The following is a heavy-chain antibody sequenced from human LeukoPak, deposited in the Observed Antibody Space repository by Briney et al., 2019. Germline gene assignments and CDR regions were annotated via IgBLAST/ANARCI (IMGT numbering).Heavy chain of an antibody. Sequence: ASVKVSCKASGYTFTSYAMHWVRQAPGQRLEWMGWINAGNGNTKYSQKFQGRVAITRDTSASTAYMELSSLRSEDTAVYYCARARTKYSSSFLFWGQGTLVTVSS. V-gene: IGHV1-3*01. CDR1: GYTFTSYA. D-gene: IGHD6-13*01. CDR3: ARARTKYSSSFLF. CDR2: INAGNGNT. J-gene: IGHJ4*02.